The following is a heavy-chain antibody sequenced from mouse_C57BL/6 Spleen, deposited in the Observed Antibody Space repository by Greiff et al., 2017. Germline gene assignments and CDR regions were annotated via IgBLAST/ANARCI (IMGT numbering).Heavy chain of an antibody. Sequence: QVQLQQSGAELVRPGTSVKVSCKASGYAFTNYLIEWVKQRPGQGLEWIGVINPGSGGTNYNEKFKGKATLTADKSSSTAYMQLSSLTSEDSAVYFCARAGYYGSSPDYWGQGTTLTVSS. V-gene: IGHV1-54*01. CDR3: ARAGYYGSSPDY. D-gene: IGHD1-1*01. J-gene: IGHJ2*01. CDR1: GYAFTNYL. CDR2: INPGSGGT.